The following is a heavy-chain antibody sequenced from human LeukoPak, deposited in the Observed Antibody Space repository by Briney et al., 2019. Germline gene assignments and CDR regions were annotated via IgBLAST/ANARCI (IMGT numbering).Heavy chain of an antibody. V-gene: IGHV3-74*01. Sequence: GGSLRLSCAASGFTFSLSWMHWVRQAPGKGLEWVSSINYDARSRTYADSVKGRLTISRDNAENTLFLQMNSLRVEDSAIYSCVRGAGPGTPFDWGQGTLVTVSS. J-gene: IGHJ1*01. D-gene: IGHD1-1*01. CDR3: VRGAGPGTPFD. CDR1: GFTFSLSW. CDR2: INYDARSR.